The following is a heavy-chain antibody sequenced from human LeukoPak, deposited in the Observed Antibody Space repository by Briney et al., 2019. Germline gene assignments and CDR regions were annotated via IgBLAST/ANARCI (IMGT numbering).Heavy chain of an antibody. Sequence: PGRSLRLSCAASGFTFSSYAMHWVRQAPGKGLEWVAVISYDGSNKYYADSVKGRFTISRDNSKNTLYLQMNSLRAEDTAVYYCARDPTPGYKAFDIWGQGTMVTVSS. J-gene: IGHJ3*02. CDR1: GFTFSSYA. V-gene: IGHV3-30-3*01. D-gene: IGHD5-18*01. CDR2: ISYDGSNK. CDR3: ARDPTPGYKAFDI.